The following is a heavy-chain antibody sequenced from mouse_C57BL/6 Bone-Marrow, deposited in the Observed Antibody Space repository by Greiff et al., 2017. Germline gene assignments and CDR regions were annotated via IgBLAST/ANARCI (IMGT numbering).Heavy chain of an antibody. CDR1: GYTFTSYW. Sequence: QVQLQQPGAELVKPGASVKLSCKASGYTFTSYWMHWVKQRTGQGLEWIGMIHPNSGSTNYNEKFKSKATLTVDKSSSTAYMQLSSLTSEDSAVYYCAFIATVVDWYFDVWGTGTTVTVSS. CDR3: AFIATVVDWYFDV. D-gene: IGHD1-1*01. J-gene: IGHJ1*03. CDR2: IHPNSGST. V-gene: IGHV1-64*01.